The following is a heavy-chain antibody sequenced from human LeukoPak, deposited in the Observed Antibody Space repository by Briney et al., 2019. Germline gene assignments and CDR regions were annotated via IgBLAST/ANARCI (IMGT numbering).Heavy chain of an antibody. D-gene: IGHD1-26*01. V-gene: IGHV4-39*07. CDR1: GGSISSGGYY. CDR2: ISHSGRT. CDR3: ARWDIDRRGAPDVFDI. J-gene: IGHJ3*02. Sequence: SETLSLTCTVSGGSISSGGYYWSWIRQPPGMGLEWIGDISHSGRTTYNPSLESRVTMSVDTSRNQFSLNLRSVTAADTAVYSCARWDIDRRGAPDVFDIGGKGTMFTVSP.